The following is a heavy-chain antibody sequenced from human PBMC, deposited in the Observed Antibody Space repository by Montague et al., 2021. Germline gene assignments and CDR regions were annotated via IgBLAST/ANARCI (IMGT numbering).Heavy chain of an antibody. Sequence: SLRLSCATSGFTFSSYNMNWVRQAPGKGLEWVSSMSSGSNYIYYADSLMGRFTISRDNAKNSLYLQMNSLRPEDTAVYYCAREVKMGEGYKYGQAPYYYYGMDVWGQGTTVTVSS. CDR3: AREVKMGEGYKYGQAPYYYYGMDV. CDR2: MSSGSNYI. J-gene: IGHJ6*02. D-gene: IGHD5-18*01. V-gene: IGHV3-21*01. CDR1: GFTFSSYN.